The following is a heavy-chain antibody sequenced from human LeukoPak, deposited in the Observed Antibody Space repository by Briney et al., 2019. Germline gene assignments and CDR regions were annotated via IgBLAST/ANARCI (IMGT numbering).Heavy chain of an antibody. V-gene: IGHV4-4*09. CDR1: GGSISSYY. CDR2: IYTSGST. D-gene: IGHD1-20*01. Sequence: SETLSLTCTVSGGSISSYYWSWIRQPPGKGLEWIGYIYTSGSTNYNPSLKSRVTISVDTSKNQFSLKLSSVTAADTAVYYCARLGPYNWNEFGYYYMDVWGKGTTVTVSS. CDR3: ARLGPYNWNEFGYYYMDV. J-gene: IGHJ6*03.